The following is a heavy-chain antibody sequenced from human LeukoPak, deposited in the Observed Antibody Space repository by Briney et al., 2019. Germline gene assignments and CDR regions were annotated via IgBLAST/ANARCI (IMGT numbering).Heavy chain of an antibody. CDR2: ISPNSGGT. CDR3: ARGKTTVYCGGDCYAIDY. Sequence: GASVKVSCKTSEYTFTGYYMHWVRQAPGQGLEWMGWISPNSGGTNYAQKFQGRVTMTSDTSISTAYMELSRLRSDDTAVYYCARGKTTVYCGGDCYAIDYWGQGSLVTVSS. D-gene: IGHD2-21*02. CDR1: EYTFTGYY. V-gene: IGHV1-2*02. J-gene: IGHJ4*02.